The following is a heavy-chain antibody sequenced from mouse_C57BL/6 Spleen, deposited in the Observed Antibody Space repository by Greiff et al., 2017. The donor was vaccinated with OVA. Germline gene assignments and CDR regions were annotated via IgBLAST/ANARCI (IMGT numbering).Heavy chain of an antibody. CDR3: ARYGYDGAWFAY. CDR2: IYPGDGDT. J-gene: IGHJ3*01. CDR1: GYAFSSSW. Sequence: QVQLQQSGPELVKPGASVKISCKASGYAFSSSWMNWVKQRPGKGLEWIGRIYPGDGDTNYNGKFKGKATLTADKSSSTAYMQLCSLTSEDSAVYFCARYGYDGAWFAYWGQGTLVTVAA. D-gene: IGHD2-2*01. V-gene: IGHV1-82*01.